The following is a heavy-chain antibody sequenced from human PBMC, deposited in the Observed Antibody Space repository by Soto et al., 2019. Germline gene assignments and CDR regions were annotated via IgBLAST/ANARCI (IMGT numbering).Heavy chain of an antibody. CDR3: AKDASEMDTTYIPFHH. V-gene: IGHV3-23*01. D-gene: IGHD5-18*01. CDR2: ISGSGGST. CDR1: GFTFTTYA. J-gene: IGHJ4*02. Sequence: PGGSLRLSCAASGFTFTTYAMSLGRQAPGKGLEWVSAISGSGGSTYYADSVKGRFTISRDNSKNTLYLQMNSLRAEDTAVYYCAKDASEMDTTYIPFHHWGQAPMVSVPP.